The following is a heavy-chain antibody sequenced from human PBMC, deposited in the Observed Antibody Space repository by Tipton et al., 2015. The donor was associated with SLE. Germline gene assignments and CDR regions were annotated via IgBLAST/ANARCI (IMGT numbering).Heavy chain of an antibody. Sequence: GSLRLSCAASGFTVSSNYMSWVRQAPGKGLEWVSVIYSGGSTYYADSVKGRFTISRDNSKNTLYLQMNSLRAEDTAVYYCAKSSGSFWSGSAFDYWGQGTLVTVSS. CDR3: AKSSGSFWSGSAFDY. V-gene: IGHV3-66*01. J-gene: IGHJ4*02. CDR1: GFTVSSNY. CDR2: IYSGGST. D-gene: IGHD3-3*01.